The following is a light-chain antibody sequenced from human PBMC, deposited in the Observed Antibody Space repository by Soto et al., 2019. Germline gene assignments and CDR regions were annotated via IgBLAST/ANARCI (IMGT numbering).Light chain of an antibody. CDR3: QQSHTTPYT. Sequence: DIQMTQSPSSLSASAGDRVAITCRASQSINIYLNWYQQRPGRAPKLLIYAASNLQSGVPSRFSGDGVGTHFTLTISGLQPDDFATYHCQQSHTTPYTFGQGTRLEIK. V-gene: IGKV1-39*01. CDR2: AAS. J-gene: IGKJ5*01. CDR1: QSINIY.